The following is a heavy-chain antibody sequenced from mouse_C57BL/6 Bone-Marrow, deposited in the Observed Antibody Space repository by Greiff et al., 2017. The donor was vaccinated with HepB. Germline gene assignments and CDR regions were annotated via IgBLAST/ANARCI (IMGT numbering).Heavy chain of an antibody. CDR3: ARWYYYSNYRCYFDY. Sequence: QVQLQQPGTELVKPGASVKLSCKASGYTFTSYWMHWVKQRPGQGLEWIGKINPSNGGTNYTEKFKSKATLTVDTSSSTAYMQLSSLTSEDSAVYYCARWYYYSNYRCYFDYWGQGTTLTASS. CDR1: GYTFTSYW. CDR2: INPSNGGT. V-gene: IGHV1-53*01. D-gene: IGHD2-5*01. J-gene: IGHJ2*01.